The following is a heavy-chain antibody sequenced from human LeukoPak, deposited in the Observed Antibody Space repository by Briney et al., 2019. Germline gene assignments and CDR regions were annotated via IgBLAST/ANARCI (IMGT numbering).Heavy chain of an antibody. CDR1: GFTFDDYG. J-gene: IGHJ4*02. Sequence: PGGSLRLSCAASGFTFDDYGMSWVRQAPGKGLEWDSGINWNGGSTGYADSLKGRFTISRDNAKNSLYLQMNSLRAEDTAVYYCAKYYKLSGYYLGGYDYWGQGTLVTVSS. CDR3: AKYYKLSGYYLGGYDY. V-gene: IGHV3-20*04. CDR2: INWNGGST. D-gene: IGHD3-22*01.